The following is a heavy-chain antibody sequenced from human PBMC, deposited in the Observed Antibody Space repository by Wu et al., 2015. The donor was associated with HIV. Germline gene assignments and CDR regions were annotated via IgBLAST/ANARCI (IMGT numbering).Heavy chain of an antibody. Sequence: QVQLVQSGAEVKKPGSSVKVSCKASGGSFSRSGISWVRQVPGQGFEWMGRIIPIHGAANYAEKFEGRVTITADEATNTAYMDLSRLRSEDTAVYYCARAHKPRVYYYYYMDIWGKGTTVTVSS. V-gene: IGHV1-69*11. CDR3: ARAHKPRVYYYYYMDI. CDR2: IIPIHGAA. CDR1: GGSFSRSG. J-gene: IGHJ6*03.